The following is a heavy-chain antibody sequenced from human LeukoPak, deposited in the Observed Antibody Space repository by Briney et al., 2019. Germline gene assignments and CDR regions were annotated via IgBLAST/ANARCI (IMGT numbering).Heavy chain of an antibody. Sequence: GGSLRLSCAASGLTISNYWMHWVRQAPGKGLVWVERINSDGSGTTYADSVKGRFTISRDNAKNTLYLQMNSLRDEDTAVYYCAKGGTTVVDYWGQGTLVTVSS. J-gene: IGHJ4*02. CDR3: AKGGTTVVDY. V-gene: IGHV3-74*01. CDR2: INSDGSGT. D-gene: IGHD4-23*01. CDR1: GLTISNYW.